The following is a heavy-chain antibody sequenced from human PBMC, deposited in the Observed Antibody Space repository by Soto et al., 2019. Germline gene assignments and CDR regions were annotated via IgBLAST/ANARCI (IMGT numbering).Heavy chain of an antibody. D-gene: IGHD3-10*01. J-gene: IGHJ3*02. Sequence: PGGSLRLSCAASGFTVSSNYMSWVHQAPGKGLEWVSVIYSGGSTYYADSVKGRFTISRHNSKNTLYLQMNSLRAEDTAVYYCARGEGLLWFGELLGGAFDIWGQGTMVTVSS. CDR2: IYSGGST. V-gene: IGHV3-53*04. CDR3: ARGEGLLWFGELLGGAFDI. CDR1: GFTVSSNY.